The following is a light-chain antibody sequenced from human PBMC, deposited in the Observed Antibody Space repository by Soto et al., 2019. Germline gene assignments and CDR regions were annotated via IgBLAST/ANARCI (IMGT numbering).Light chain of an antibody. J-gene: IGKJ2*01. CDR2: GAS. CDR3: HQYGYGADT. V-gene: IGKV3-20*01. Sequence: EIVLTQSPGTLSLSPGERATLSCRASQSVRSNYLAWYQQQPGQAPRLLIFGASSRATGIPDRFSGSGSGTDFTLTISRLEPEDSAVYTCHQYGYGADTFGQGTKLEIK. CDR1: QSVRSNY.